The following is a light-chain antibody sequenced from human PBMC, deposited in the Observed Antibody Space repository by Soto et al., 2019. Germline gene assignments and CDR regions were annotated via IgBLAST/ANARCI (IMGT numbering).Light chain of an antibody. CDR1: QSVSSSY. Sequence: EIVLTQSPGTLSLSPGGRATLSCRASQSVSSSYLAWYQQKPGQAPRLLIYGASTKATGIPARFSGSGSATDFTLTISSLQSEDFAVYYCQSYNDWPFTFGQGTRLEI. CDR2: GAS. CDR3: QSYNDWPFT. J-gene: IGKJ5*01. V-gene: IGKV3-15*01.